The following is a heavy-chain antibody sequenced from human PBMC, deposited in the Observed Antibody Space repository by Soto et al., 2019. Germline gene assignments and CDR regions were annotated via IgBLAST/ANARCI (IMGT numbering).Heavy chain of an antibody. CDR3: ARGLVRAFFDY. CDR1: GFTVSDYY. J-gene: IGHJ4*02. Sequence: PGGSLRLSCEVSGFTVSDYYMSWVRQAPGKGLEWVSIIYSGGTTYYADSVKRRFTISRDTSKNTVFLQMNSLRDEDTAVYYCARGLVRAFFDYWGQGTLVTVSS. CDR2: IYSGGTT. D-gene: IGHD3-10*01. V-gene: IGHV3-66*01.